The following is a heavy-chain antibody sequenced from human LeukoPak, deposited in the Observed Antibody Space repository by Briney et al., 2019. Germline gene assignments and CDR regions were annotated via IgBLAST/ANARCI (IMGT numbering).Heavy chain of an antibody. J-gene: IGHJ4*02. CDR1: GFTFSSYT. CDR2: ISGSGGGT. CDR3: AKDFLGDYPNFDY. V-gene: IGHV3-23*01. D-gene: IGHD4-17*01. Sequence: PGGSLRLSCAAYGFTFSSYTMSWVRQAPGEGLEWVSAISGSGGGTYYADSVKGRFTISRDNSKNTLYLQMNSLRAEDTAVYYCAKDFLGDYPNFDYWGQGTLVTVSS.